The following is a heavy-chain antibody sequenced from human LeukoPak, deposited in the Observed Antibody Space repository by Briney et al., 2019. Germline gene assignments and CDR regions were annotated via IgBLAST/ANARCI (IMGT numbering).Heavy chain of an antibody. CDR2: INPSGGST. V-gene: IGHV1-46*01. Sequence: ASVKVSCKASGYTFTSYYMHWVRQAPGQGLEWMGIINPSGGSTSYAQKFQGRVTISVDTSKNQFSLKLSSVSAADTAVYYCARLLDTAMAPDYWGQGTLVTVSS. CDR1: GYTFTSYY. D-gene: IGHD5-18*01. J-gene: IGHJ4*02. CDR3: ARLLDTAMAPDY.